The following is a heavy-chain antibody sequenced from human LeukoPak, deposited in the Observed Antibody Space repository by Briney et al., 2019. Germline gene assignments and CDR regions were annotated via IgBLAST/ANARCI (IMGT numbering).Heavy chain of an antibody. V-gene: IGHV4-30-4*01. CDR1: GGSISSGDYY. CDR3: ARAQRPPDLSRAFDI. Sequence: PSETLSLTCTVSGGSISSGDYYWSWIRQPPGKGLEWIGYIYYSGSTYYNPSLKSRVTISVDTSKNQSSLKLSSVTAADTAVYYCARAQRPPDLSRAFDIWGQGTMVTVSS. J-gene: IGHJ3*02. D-gene: IGHD1-1*01. CDR2: IYYSGST.